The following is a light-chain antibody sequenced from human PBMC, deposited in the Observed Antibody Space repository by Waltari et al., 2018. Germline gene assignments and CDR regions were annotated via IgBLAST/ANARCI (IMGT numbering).Light chain of an antibody. CDR2: SNV. V-gene: IGLV1-44*01. CDR3: ATWDDSLNGQL. J-gene: IGLJ2*01. CDR1: RSNLGSNP. Sequence: QSVLTQPPSASGTPGQRVTISCSGSRSNLGSNPVNWYQQLPGAAPKLLLYSNVRRPSGVPARFSGYKSGTSASLGISCLQSEDEADYYCATWDDSLNGQLFGGGTKLTVL.